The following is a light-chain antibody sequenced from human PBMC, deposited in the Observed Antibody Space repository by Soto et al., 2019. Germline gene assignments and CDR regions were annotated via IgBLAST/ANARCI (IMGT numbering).Light chain of an antibody. J-gene: IGLJ2*01. V-gene: IGLV2-11*01. CDR3: CSYAGTYTLV. Sequence: QSALTQPRSVSGSLGQSVTISCTGTSSDVGGYNYVSWYQQHPGKAPKLMIFDVNKRPSGVPDRFSGSKSGYTASLVISGLQPEDEADYYCCSYAGTYTLVFGGGTQLTVL. CDR2: DVN. CDR1: SSDVGGYNY.